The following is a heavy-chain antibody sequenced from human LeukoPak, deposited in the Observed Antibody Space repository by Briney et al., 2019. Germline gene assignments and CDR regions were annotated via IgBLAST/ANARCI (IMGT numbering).Heavy chain of an antibody. CDR2: INPNSGGT. Sequence: GSVKVSCKTSGYSFTDYYMHWVRQAPGQGLEWMGWINPNSGGTSSAQKFRGRVTMTRDTSISTVYMEVSWLTSDDTAIYYCARADRLHGGPYLIGPWGQGTLVTVSS. CDR1: GYSFTDYY. V-gene: IGHV1-2*02. D-gene: IGHD2-21*01. CDR3: ARADRLHGGPYLIGP. J-gene: IGHJ5*02.